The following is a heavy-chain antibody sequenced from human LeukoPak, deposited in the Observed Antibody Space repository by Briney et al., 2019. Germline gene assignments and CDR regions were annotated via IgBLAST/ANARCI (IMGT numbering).Heavy chain of an antibody. D-gene: IGHD6-19*01. Sequence: TLETLSLTCTVSGGSISSHFWSWIRQPPGKGLEWIGNIYNSGTTNYNPSLESRVTISVDTSKNQLSLQLTSVTAADTAVYYCTKATQWLAFDYWGRGTLVTVSS. CDR3: TKATQWLAFDY. CDR1: GGSISSHF. J-gene: IGHJ4*02. CDR2: IYNSGTT. V-gene: IGHV4-59*11.